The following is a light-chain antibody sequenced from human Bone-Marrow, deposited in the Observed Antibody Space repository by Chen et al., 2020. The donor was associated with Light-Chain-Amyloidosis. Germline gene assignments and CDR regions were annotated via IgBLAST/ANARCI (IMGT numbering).Light chain of an antibody. V-gene: IGKV3-15*01. J-gene: IGKJ3*01. Sequence: EIVMTQSPATLSVSPGERATLSCRASQSINSKLAWYQHKPGQAPRLLIYGASTRATGIPARFSGSGSGTEFTLTISSMESEDVAIYYCQQYNNWPGTFGPGTKVDIK. CDR2: GAS. CDR3: QQYNNWPGT. CDR1: QSINSK.